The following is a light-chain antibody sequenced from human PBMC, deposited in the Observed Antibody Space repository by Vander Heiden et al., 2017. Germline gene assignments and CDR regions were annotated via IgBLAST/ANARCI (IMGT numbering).Light chain of an antibody. V-gene: IGLV2-18*02. CDR2: EVS. J-gene: IGLJ1*01. CDR1: SSDIGFYNH. Sequence: QSALTQSPSVSGYPGQSVTISCTGTSSDIGFYNHVSWYQQSPGTAPKLMIYEVSNRPSGVPVRFSGSKSGNTASLTISGLQAEDEADYYCNSFTTSNTFVFGPGTKVTVL. CDR3: NSFTTSNTFV.